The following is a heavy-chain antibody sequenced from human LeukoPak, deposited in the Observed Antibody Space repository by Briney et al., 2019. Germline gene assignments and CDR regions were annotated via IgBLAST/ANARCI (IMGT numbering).Heavy chain of an antibody. J-gene: IGHJ4*02. D-gene: IGHD1-26*01. CDR3: AREKYGGSNDY. V-gene: IGHV4-59*01. CDR1: SDSISGYY. Sequence: SETLSLTRAVSSDSISGYYWSWIRQPPGKGLEWIGYIYYSGSTKYNPSLKSRVTISVDTSKNQFSLRLSPVTAADTAMYYCAREKYGGSNDYWGQGTLVTVSS. CDR2: IYYSGST.